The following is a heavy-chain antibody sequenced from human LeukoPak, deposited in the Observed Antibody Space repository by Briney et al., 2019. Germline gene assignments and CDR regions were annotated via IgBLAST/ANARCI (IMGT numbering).Heavy chain of an antibody. CDR2: IYHSGST. CDR1: GGSISSSNW. J-gene: IGHJ6*02. D-gene: IGHD3-10*01. V-gene: IGHV4-4*02. Sequence: PSGTLSLTCAVSGGSISSSNWWSWVRLPPGKGREWIGEIYHSGSTNYNPSLKSRATISVAKSRNQFTLKLSSVPAADTAVYYCARSPSAVSYPYYYCGMDVWGQGTTVTVSS. CDR3: ARSPSAVSYPYYYCGMDV.